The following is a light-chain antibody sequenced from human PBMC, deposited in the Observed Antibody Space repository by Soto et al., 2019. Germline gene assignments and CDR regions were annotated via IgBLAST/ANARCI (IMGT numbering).Light chain of an antibody. CDR2: DVS. J-gene: IGLJ1*01. Sequence: QSALTQPAPVSGSPGQSIPISCTGTSSDVGGYNYVSWYQQHPGKAPKLMIYDVSNRPSGVSNRFSGSKSGNTASLTISGLQAEDEADYYCSSYTSSSLHVFGTGTKLTVL. V-gene: IGLV2-14*03. CDR1: SSDVGGYNY. CDR3: SSYTSSSLHV.